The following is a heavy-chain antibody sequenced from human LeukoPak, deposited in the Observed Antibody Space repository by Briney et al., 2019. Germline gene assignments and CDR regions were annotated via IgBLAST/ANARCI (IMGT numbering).Heavy chain of an antibody. CDR1: GGTLNSFT. V-gene: IGHV1-69*08. CDR3: LRGRSGRYSDI. J-gene: IGHJ3*02. CDR2: LIPVLGTV. D-gene: IGHD1-26*01. Sequence: GASVKVSCKASGGTLNSFTINWVRQAPGQGLEWMGWLIPVLGTVKYAQKFQDRVTLIADKTTSTIYMELSSLRSEDTAVYYCLRGRSGRYSDIWGQGTLVTVSS.